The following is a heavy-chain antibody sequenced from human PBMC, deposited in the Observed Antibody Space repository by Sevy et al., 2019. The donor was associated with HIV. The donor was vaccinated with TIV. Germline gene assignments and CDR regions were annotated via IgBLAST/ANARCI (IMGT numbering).Heavy chain of an antibody. CDR2: ISDSGIDK. CDR3: ARPSSGWTAGDY. D-gene: IGHD6-19*01. CDR1: GFTFSLYA. J-gene: IGHJ4*02. V-gene: IGHV3-21*01. Sequence: GGSLRLSCAASGFTFSLYAMNWVRQAPGKGLEWVSSISDSGIDKYYADSMKGRFTISRDNAKNSLYLQINSLRVEDTAVYYCARPSSGWTAGDYWGQGTLVNVSS.